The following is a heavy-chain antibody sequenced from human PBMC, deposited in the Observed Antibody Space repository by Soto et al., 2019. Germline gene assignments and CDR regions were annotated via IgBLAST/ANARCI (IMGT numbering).Heavy chain of an antibody. J-gene: IGHJ4*02. V-gene: IGHV1-18*04. Sequence: QVQLVQSGPEVKKPGASVKVSCKASGYPFPNYGLSWVRQAPGQGLEWMGWISVSSGNREYTQKYQDRLIMTTDTSTRTAYMELRSLTSDDTAVYYGARGWGHTSGDLDYWGQGTLVIVSS. D-gene: IGHD6-19*01. CDR1: GYPFPNYG. CDR2: ISVSSGNR. CDR3: ARGWGHTSGDLDY.